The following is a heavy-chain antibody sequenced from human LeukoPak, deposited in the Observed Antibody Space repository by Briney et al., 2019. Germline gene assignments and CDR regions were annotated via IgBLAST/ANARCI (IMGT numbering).Heavy chain of an antibody. V-gene: IGHV7-4-1*02. J-gene: IGHJ5*02. CDR1: GYTFTSYA. CDR2: FNTNTGNP. D-gene: IGHD3-22*01. Sequence: GASVKVSCKASGYTFTSYAMNWVRQAPGQGLDWMDWFNTNTGNPTYAQGFTGRFVFSLDTSVSTAYLQISSLKAEDTAVYYCAREPSNYYDSSGYYSNWFDPWGQGTLVTVSS. CDR3: AREPSNYYDSSGYYSNWFDP.